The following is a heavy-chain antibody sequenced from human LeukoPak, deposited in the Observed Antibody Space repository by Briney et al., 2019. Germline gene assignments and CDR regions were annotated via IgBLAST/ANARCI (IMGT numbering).Heavy chain of an antibody. J-gene: IGHJ4*02. D-gene: IGHD2-15*01. Sequence: PGGSLRLSCAASGFTFSSSAMSWVRQAPGKGLEWVSAISNNGGYTYYADSVQGRFTISRDNSKSTLCLQMNSLRAEDTAVYYCARESTYCSGGSCVGISFDYWGQGTLVTVSS. CDR1: GFTFSSSA. CDR2: ISNNGGYT. CDR3: ARESTYCSGGSCVGISFDY. V-gene: IGHV3-23*01.